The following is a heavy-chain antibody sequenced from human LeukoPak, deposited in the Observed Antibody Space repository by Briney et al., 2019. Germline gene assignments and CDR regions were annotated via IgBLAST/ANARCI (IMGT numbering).Heavy chain of an antibody. Sequence: SETLSLTCIVSGGSISSSSYYWGWIRQPPGKGLEWIGSIYYSGSTYYNPSLKSRVTISVDTSKNQFSLKLSSVTAADTAVYYCARITVVTGYYFDYWGQGTLVTVSS. V-gene: IGHV4-39*01. CDR3: ARITVVTGYYFDY. D-gene: IGHD2-15*01. CDR2: IYYSGST. CDR1: GGSISSSSYY. J-gene: IGHJ4*02.